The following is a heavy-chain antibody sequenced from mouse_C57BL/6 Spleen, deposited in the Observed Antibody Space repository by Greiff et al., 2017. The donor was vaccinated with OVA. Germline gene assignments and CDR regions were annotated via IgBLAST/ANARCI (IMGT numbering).Heavy chain of an antibody. Sequence: VQLQQSGPELVKPGASVTISCTASGYTFTDYYMNWVKQSHGKGLEWIGVINPNNGGTSYNKKFKGKATLTVDKSSSTAYMELRSLTSEDAAVYYCARRYYGYFDYWGQGTTLTVSA. CDR2: INPNNGGT. CDR1: GYTFTDYY. J-gene: IGHJ2*01. CDR3: ARRYYGYFDY. V-gene: IGHV1-26*01. D-gene: IGHD1-1*01.